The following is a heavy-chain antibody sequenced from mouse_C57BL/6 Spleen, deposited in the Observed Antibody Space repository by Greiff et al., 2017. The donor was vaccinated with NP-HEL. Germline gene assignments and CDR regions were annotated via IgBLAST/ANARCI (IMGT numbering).Heavy chain of an antibody. V-gene: IGHV1-64*01. CDR1: GYTFTSYW. D-gene: IGHD3-2*02. J-gene: IGHJ3*01. Sequence: QVQLQQPGAELVKPGASVKFSCKASGYTFTSYWMHWVKQRPGQGLEWIGMIHPNSGSTNYNEKFKSKATLTVDKSSSTAYMQLSSLTSEDSAVYYCARDSSCYVWFAYWGQGTLVTVSA. CDR2: IHPNSGST. CDR3: ARDSSCYVWFAY.